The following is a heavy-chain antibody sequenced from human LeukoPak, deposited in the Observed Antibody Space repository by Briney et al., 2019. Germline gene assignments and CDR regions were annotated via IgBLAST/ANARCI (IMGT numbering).Heavy chain of an antibody. V-gene: IGHV3-9*01. Sequence: GGSLRLSCAPPGFTVDEYAMHWVRQAPGKGLEWVSGISWNSGSIGYADSVKGQFTISRNNAKNSLYLQMNSLRAEDTALYYCAKDMGIAAAGTLDYWGQGTLVTVSS. CDR1: GFTVDEYA. D-gene: IGHD6-13*01. CDR3: AKDMGIAAAGTLDY. J-gene: IGHJ4*02. CDR2: ISWNSGSI.